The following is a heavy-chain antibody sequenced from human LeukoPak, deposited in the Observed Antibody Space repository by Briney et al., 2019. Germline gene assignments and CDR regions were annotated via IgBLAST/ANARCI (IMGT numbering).Heavy chain of an antibody. J-gene: IGHJ4*02. CDR1: GFTFSDYY. V-gene: IGHV3-11*03. Sequence: PGGSLSLSCAASGFTFSDYYMSWIRQAPGKGLEWVSYISSSSSYTNYADSVKGRFTISRDNAKNSLYLQMNSLRAEDTAVYYCARYRDDKWFLSYWGQGTLVTVSS. CDR2: ISSSSSYT. CDR3: ARYRDDKWFLSY. D-gene: IGHD3-3*01.